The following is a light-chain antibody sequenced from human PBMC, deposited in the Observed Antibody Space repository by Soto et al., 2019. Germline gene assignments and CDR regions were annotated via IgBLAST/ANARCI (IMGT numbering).Light chain of an antibody. CDR3: SSYTSSTTLVV. V-gene: IGLV2-14*01. CDR1: SSDVGAYNY. Sequence: QSALTQPASVSGSPGQSITISCTGTSSDVGAYNYVSWYQLHPGKAPKLMISEVSNRPSGVSNRFSASKSGNTASLTISGLHAEDEADYYCSSYTSSTTLVVVGGGTKLTV. J-gene: IGLJ2*01. CDR2: EVS.